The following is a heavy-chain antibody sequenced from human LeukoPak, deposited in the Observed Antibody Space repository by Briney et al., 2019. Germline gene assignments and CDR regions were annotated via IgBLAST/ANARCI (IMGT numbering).Heavy chain of an antibody. V-gene: IGHV4-59*01. CDR1: GFTFTSYW. J-gene: IGHJ4*02. Sequence: GSLRLSCVASGFTFTSYWMSWVRQAPGKGLEWIGYIYYSGSTNYNPSLKSRVTISVDTSKNQFSLKLSSVTAADTAVYYCARGTPGVRGVIPRYYFDYWGQGTLVTVSS. CDR2: IYYSGST. CDR3: ARGTPGVRGVIPRYYFDY. D-gene: IGHD3-10*01.